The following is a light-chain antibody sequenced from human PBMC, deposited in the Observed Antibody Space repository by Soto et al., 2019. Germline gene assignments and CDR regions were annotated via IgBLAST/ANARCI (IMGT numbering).Light chain of an antibody. J-gene: IGLJ1*01. CDR2: GNS. V-gene: IGLV1-40*01. CDR1: GSNIGAGYD. CDR3: QSYDSSLSAHV. Sequence: QSVLTQPPSVSGAPGQRVTISCTGSGSNIGAGYDVHWYQQLPGTAPKLLIYGNSNRPSGVPDRFSGSKSGTSASLAITGLQAEDEADYYCQSYDSSLSAHVFGTGTKVTVL.